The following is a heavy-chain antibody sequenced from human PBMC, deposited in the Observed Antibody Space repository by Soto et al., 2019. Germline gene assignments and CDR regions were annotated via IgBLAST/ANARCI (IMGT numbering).Heavy chain of an antibody. D-gene: IGHD3-10*01. CDR1: GYTFTSYD. Sequence: QVQLVQSGAEVKKPGASVKVSCKASGYTFTSYDINWVRQATGQGLEWMGWMNPNSGNTGYAQKFQARVTMTRNTYISTAYMELSGLRSEDTAVYYCASYGSGSYYPLGYGMDVWGQGTTVTVSS. CDR2: MNPNSGNT. V-gene: IGHV1-8*01. CDR3: ASYGSGSYYPLGYGMDV. J-gene: IGHJ6*02.